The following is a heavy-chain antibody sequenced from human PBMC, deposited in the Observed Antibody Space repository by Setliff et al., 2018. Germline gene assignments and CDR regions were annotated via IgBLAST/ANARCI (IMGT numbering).Heavy chain of an antibody. Sequence: ASVKVSCKASGYAFTTYAITWMRQAPGQGLEYMGWINTNTGSPSYAQGFTGRFVFSLDTSVSTAYLQISSLKAEDTAVYYCARASRFGTTVYRGSYYMDVWGKGTTVTVS. CDR3: ARASRFGTTVYRGSYYMDV. J-gene: IGHJ6*03. CDR1: GYAFTTYA. CDR2: INTNTGSP. D-gene: IGHD4-4*01. V-gene: IGHV7-4-1*02.